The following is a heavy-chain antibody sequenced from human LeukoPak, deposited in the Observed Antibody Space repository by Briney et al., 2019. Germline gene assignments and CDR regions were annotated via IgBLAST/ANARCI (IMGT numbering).Heavy chain of an antibody. J-gene: IGHJ4*02. CDR2: IIPIFGTA. D-gene: IGHD5-18*01. CDR3: ARGPTRGLPHFDY. CDR1: GGTFSSYA. V-gene: IGHV1-69*05. Sequence: SVKVSCKASGGTFSSYAISWVRQAPGQGLEWMGGIIPIFGTANYAQKFQGRVTITTDESTSTAYMELSSLRSEDTAVYYCARGPTRGLPHFDYWGQGTLVTVSS.